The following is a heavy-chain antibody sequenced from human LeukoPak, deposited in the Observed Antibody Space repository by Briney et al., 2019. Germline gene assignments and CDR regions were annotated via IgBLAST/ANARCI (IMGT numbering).Heavy chain of an antibody. Sequence: GASVKVSCKASRYTFTSYYMHWVRQAPGQGLEWMGWINPNSGGTNYAQKFQGRVTMTRDTSISTAYMELSRLRSDDTAVYYCASSIAAAWGFDYWGQGTLVTVSS. V-gene: IGHV1-2*02. CDR3: ASSIAAAWGFDY. D-gene: IGHD6-13*01. CDR2: INPNSGGT. J-gene: IGHJ4*02. CDR1: RYTFTSYY.